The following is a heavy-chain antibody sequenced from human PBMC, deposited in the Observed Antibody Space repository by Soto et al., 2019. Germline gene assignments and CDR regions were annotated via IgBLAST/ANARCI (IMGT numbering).Heavy chain of an antibody. CDR3: AREPRDDYMISGGFDY. D-gene: IGHD4-4*01. J-gene: IGHJ4*02. V-gene: IGHV3-11*01. Sequence: QVQLVESGGGLVKPGGSLRISCVASGLTFSDYYMSWFRQDQGKGLEWVSYIRSGGSVIYSADSMKGRFTISRDNAKNSLYLQVNSLRAEDTAVYYCAREPRDDYMISGGFDYWGQGTLVTVSS. CDR2: IRSGGSVI. CDR1: GLTFSDYY.